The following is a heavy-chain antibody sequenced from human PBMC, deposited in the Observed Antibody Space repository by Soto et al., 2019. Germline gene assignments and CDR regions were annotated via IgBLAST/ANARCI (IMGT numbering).Heavy chain of an antibody. CDR2: IYYNGGT. CDR1: GGSISSYY. Sequence: PSETLSLTCTVSGGSISSYYWSWIRQPPGKGLEWIGNIYYNGGTYYSPSLKSRLAISIDTSKNQFSLRLSSVTAADTAVYYCARVVIGTKSYWFDPWGHGTLVTVSS. V-gene: IGHV4-59*12. J-gene: IGHJ5*02. CDR3: ARVVIGTKSYWFDP.